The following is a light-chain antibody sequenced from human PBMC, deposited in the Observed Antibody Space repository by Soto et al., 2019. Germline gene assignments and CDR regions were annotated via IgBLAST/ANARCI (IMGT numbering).Light chain of an antibody. Sequence: EIVLTQSPATLSSFPGDRVTLYCRASQYINTRLAWYQHKPGQGPMLLIYGAFTRATGISDRFSGSGSGTDFTLTISRLEPEDFAVYYCQQHETLITFGQGTRLEIK. CDR2: GAF. V-gene: IGKV3-20*01. CDR1: QYINTR. J-gene: IGKJ5*01. CDR3: QQHETLIT.